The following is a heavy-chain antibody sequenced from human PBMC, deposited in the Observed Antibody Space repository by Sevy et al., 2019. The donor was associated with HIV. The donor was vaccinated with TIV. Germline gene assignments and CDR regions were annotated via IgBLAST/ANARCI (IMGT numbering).Heavy chain of an antibody. Sequence: SETLSLTCTVSGGSISSSSYYWGWIRQPPGKGLEWIGSIYYSGSTYYNPSLKSRVTISVDTSKNQFSLKLSSVTAADTAVYYCARRLAITGTTAGGYFDYWGQGTLVTVSS. V-gene: IGHV4-39*01. D-gene: IGHD1-20*01. J-gene: IGHJ4*02. CDR3: ARRLAITGTTAGGYFDY. CDR2: IYYSGST. CDR1: GGSISSSSYY.